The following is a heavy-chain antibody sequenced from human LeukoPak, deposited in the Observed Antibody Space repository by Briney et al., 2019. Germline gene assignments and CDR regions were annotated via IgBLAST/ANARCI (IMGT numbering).Heavy chain of an antibody. CDR3: TRGDPDY. D-gene: IGHD2-21*02. CDR2: INYGGSDR. V-gene: IGHV3-7*01. J-gene: IGHJ4*02. CDR1: GFTFSGYL. Sequence: GGSLRLSCAASGFTFSGYLMQWVRQAPGKGLQWVANINYGGSDRYYVDSVKGRFTISRDNAKTSLYLQMNSLTVEDTAVYYCTRGDPDYWGQGTLVTVSS.